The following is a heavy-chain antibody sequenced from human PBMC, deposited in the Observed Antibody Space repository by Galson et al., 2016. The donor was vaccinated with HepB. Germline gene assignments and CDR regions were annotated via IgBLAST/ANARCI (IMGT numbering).Heavy chain of an antibody. V-gene: IGHV4-4*02. D-gene: IGHD1-7*01. CDR3: ARHIAVTGTRGFDY. CDR1: GDSMTTNW. CDR2: AYHTGTT. Sequence: SETLSLTCTVSGDSMTTNWYSWVRQTPGQGLEWIGEAYHTGTTKYNPSLKYRVTMSMDTSNNHLSLTLNFVTAADTAIYYCARHIAVTGTRGFDYWGQGALVTVSS. J-gene: IGHJ4*02.